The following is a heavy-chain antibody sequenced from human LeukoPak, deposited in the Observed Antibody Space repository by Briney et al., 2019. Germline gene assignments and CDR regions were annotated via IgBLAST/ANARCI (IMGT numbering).Heavy chain of an antibody. D-gene: IGHD3-22*01. Sequence: ASVKVSCKTSGYTFTGYYIRWVRQAPGQGLELMGWINPYSGGTNYSHKFQGRVNMTGDTSISTAYMEMIRLISDDTAVYYCVRESGGIVVLSDYWGQGNLVTVSS. CDR2: INPYSGGT. V-gene: IGHV1-2*02. CDR3: VRESGGIVVLSDY. CDR1: GYTFTGYY. J-gene: IGHJ4*02.